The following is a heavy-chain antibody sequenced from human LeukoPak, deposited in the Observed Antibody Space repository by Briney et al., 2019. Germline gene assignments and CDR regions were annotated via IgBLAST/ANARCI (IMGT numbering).Heavy chain of an antibody. D-gene: IGHD6-19*01. V-gene: IGHV3-21*01. CDR1: GFTFSSYS. Sequence: KPGGSLRLSCAASGFTFSSYSMNWVRQAPGKGLEWVSSISSSSSYIYYADSVKGRFTISRDNAKNSLYLQMNSLRAEDTAVYYCARVFSSGWYYFDYWGQGTLVTVSS. CDR3: ARVFSSGWYYFDY. CDR2: ISSSSSYI. J-gene: IGHJ4*02.